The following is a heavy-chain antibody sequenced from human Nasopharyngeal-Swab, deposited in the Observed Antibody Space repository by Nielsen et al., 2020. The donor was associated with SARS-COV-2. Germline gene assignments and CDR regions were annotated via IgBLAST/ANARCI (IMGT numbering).Heavy chain of an antibody. CDR2: INAGNGNT. Sequence: ASVKVSCKASGYTFTSYYMHWVRQAPGQRLEWMGWINAGNGNTKYSQKFQGRVTITRDTSASTAYMELSSLRSEDTAVYYCARDRRSGYHYEGKDTYYYYMDVWGKGTTVTVSS. D-gene: IGHD3-22*01. J-gene: IGHJ6*03. V-gene: IGHV1-3*01. CDR3: ARDRRSGYHYEGKDTYYYYMDV. CDR1: GYTFTSYY.